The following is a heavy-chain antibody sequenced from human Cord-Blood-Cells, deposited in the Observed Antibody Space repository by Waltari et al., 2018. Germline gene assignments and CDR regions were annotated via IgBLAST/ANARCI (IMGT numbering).Heavy chain of an antibody. D-gene: IGHD2-15*01. V-gene: IGHV4-34*01. CDR2: INHSGST. CDR3: ARRGGGKVDY. CDR1: GGSFSGYY. Sequence: QVQLQQWGAGLLKPSETLSLTCAVYGGSFSGYYWSWIRQPPGKGLEWIGKINHSGSTNYNPSLKSRVTISVDTSKNQFSLKLSSVTAADTAVYYCARRGGGKVDYWGQGTLVTVSS. J-gene: IGHJ4*02.